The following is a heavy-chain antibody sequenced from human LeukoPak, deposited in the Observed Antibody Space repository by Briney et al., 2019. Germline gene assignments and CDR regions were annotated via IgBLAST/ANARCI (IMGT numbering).Heavy chain of an antibody. D-gene: IGHD2/OR15-2a*01. Sequence: ASVKVSCKAFGYTFTNYAISWVRQAPGQGFEWLGWINTYNGDAKYPLNIQGRVSLTTDTFTSTAYMELWSLRLDDTAVYYCTRYPTISGHYYFDYWGQGTLVTVSS. V-gene: IGHV1-18*01. J-gene: IGHJ4*02. CDR2: INTYNGDA. CDR1: GYTFTNYA. CDR3: TRYPTISGHYYFDY.